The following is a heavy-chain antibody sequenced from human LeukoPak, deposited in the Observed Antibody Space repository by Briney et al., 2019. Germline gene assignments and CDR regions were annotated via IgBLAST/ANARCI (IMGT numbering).Heavy chain of an antibody. D-gene: IGHD4-17*01. CDR3: AKVLDYGDPLGDDAFDI. J-gene: IGHJ3*02. CDR1: GFTFSSYA. Sequence: PGGSLRLSCAASGFTFSSYAMTWVRQAPGKGLEWVSGISGSGGNTYYTDSVKGRFTISRDNSKNTLYLQMNSLRAEDTAVYYCAKVLDYGDPLGDDAFDIWGQGTMVTVSS. V-gene: IGHV3-23*01. CDR2: ISGSGGNT.